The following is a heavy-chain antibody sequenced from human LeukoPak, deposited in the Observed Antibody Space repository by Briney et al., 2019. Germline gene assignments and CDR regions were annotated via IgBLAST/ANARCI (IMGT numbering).Heavy chain of an antibody. CDR3: ARDRSVGVLPAPPFDF. CDR1: GGSISSYY. CDR2: IYYSGST. V-gene: IGHV4-39*07. Sequence: SETLSLTCTVSGGSISSYYWSWIRQPPGKGLEWIGSIYYSGSTYYNPSLKSRVTISADTSKNQFSLTLTSVTAADTAVYYCARDRSVGVLPAPPFDFWGQGTLVTVSS. D-gene: IGHD6-6*01. J-gene: IGHJ4*02.